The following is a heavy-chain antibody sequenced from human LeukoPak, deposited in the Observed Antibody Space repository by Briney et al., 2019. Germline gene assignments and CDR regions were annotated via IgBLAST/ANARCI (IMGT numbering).Heavy chain of an antibody. CDR1: GGSFSGYY. D-gene: IGHD2-2*01. V-gene: IGHV4-34*01. J-gene: IGHJ6*04. Sequence: SETLSLTCAVYGGSFSGYYWSWIRQPPGKGLEWIGEINHSGSTNYNPSLKSRVTISVDTSKNQFSLKLSSVTAADTAVYYCARCDGWAVPAATAHVNYYYYGMDVWGKGTTVTVSS. CDR3: ARCDGWAVPAATAHVNYYYYGMDV. CDR2: INHSGST.